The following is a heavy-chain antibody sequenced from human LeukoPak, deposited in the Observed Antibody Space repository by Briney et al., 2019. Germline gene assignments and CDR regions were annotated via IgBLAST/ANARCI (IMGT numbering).Heavy chain of an antibody. CDR1: GHRLATYW. J-gene: IGHJ3*02. D-gene: IGHD2-15*01. CDR3: ASTRDTLISAFDI. V-gene: IGHV5-51*01. Sequence: GESLKISCQNSGHRLATYWIAWVRQMPGKGLEWMGIIYPEDSDTRYGPSFQGQVTTSADKSIDTAYLQWNSLKTSDTAMYYCASTRDTLISAFDIWGQGTMVTVSS. CDR2: IYPEDSDT.